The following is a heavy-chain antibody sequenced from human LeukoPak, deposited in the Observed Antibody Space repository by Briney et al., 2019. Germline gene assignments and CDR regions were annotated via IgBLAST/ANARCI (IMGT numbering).Heavy chain of an antibody. CDR3: APEDDYVWGLGG. V-gene: IGHV4-38-2*02. J-gene: IGHJ4*02. D-gene: IGHD3-16*01. CDR1: GYSISSGYY. Sequence: PSETLSLTCTVSGYSISSGYYWGWIRQPPGKGLEWIGSIYHSGSTYYNPSLKSRVTISVDTSKNQFSLKLSSVTAADTAVYYCAPEDDYVWGLGGWGQGTLVTVSS. CDR2: IYHSGST.